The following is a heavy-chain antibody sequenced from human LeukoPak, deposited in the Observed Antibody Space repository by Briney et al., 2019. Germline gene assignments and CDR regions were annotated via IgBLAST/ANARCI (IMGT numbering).Heavy chain of an antibody. CDR3: ARRFGELLSHAFDI. CDR2: MNPNSGNT. J-gene: IGHJ3*02. D-gene: IGHD3-10*01. Sequence: GASVRVSCKASGYTFTDYDFNWVRQASGQGLEWMGWMNPNSGNTGYAQKFQGRVTITRNTSISTAYMELSSLRSEDTAVYYCARRFGELLSHAFDIWGQGTMVTVSS. V-gene: IGHV1-8*01. CDR1: GYTFTDYD.